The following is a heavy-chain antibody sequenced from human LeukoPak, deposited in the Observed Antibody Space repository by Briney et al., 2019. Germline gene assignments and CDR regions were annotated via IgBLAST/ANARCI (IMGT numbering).Heavy chain of an antibody. CDR1: GYSFTGFC. D-gene: IGHD1-26*01. CDR3: ANLPLNSGVDY. J-gene: IGHJ4*02. V-gene: IGHV1-2*02. CDR2: INPNSGGP. Sequence: ASVKVSCKASGYSFTGFCIHWVRQAPGQGLEWMGWINPNSGGPKYAQKFQGRVTMTRDTSISTAYMELTRLRSDDTAMYYCANLPLNSGVDYWGQGTLVTVSS.